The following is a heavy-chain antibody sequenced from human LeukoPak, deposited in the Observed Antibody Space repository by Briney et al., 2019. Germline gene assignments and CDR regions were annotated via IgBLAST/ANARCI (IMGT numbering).Heavy chain of an antibody. CDR3: ARLSTGSLHYFDP. V-gene: IGHV4-61*02. D-gene: IGHD1-1*01. Sequence: PSETLSLTCTVSGGSITSGNYYWSWLRQPAGKGLEWIGRIHSSGNTNYNPSLKSRVTISVDTSKNQFSLHLTSVTAADTAIYYCARLSTGSLHYFDPWGQGTLVTASS. J-gene: IGHJ4*02. CDR2: IHSSGNT. CDR1: GGSITSGNYY.